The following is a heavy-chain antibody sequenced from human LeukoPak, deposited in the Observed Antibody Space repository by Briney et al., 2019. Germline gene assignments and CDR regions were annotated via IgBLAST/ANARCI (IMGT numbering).Heavy chain of an antibody. CDR1: GLTFSKYW. Sequence: TGGSLRLSCAASGLTFSKYWMLWVRQAPGKGLESVSRINTGGTVTTYADSVKGRFTVSRDNADNTMFLQMNSVRDEDTAVYYCATKQWLAPPPDSWGQGTPVTVSS. D-gene: IGHD6-19*01. J-gene: IGHJ4*02. CDR3: ATKQWLAPPPDS. V-gene: IGHV3-74*01. CDR2: INTGGTVT.